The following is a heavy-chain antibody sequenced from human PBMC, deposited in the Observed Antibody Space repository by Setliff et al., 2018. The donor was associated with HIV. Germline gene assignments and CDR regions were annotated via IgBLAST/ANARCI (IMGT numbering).Heavy chain of an antibody. Sequence: SETLSLTCTVSGGSISSSSYYWGWIRQPPGKGLEWIGSLYNGGSTSYSPSLKSRVTMSVDTSKNQFSLKLTSVTAADTAVYTCARRYSSSGYAYDIWGQGTMVTVSS. V-gene: IGHV4-39*01. D-gene: IGHD6-13*01. CDR1: GGSISSSSYY. CDR3: ARRYSSSGYAYDI. CDR2: LYNGGST. J-gene: IGHJ3*02.